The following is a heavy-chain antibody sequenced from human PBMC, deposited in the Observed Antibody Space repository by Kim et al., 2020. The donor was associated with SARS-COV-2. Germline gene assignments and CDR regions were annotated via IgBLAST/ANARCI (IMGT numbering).Heavy chain of an antibody. V-gene: IGHV3-49*01. D-gene: IGHD3-3*01. CDR2: IRMKVHGATT. CDR3: TPYYDFLIGYYRDYYYYGMDV. Sequence: GGSLRLSCTGSGFTFGDYAMSWLRQAPGKGLEWVGFIRMKVHGATTEYTASVKGRFTISRDDSRSIAYLQMNSRKIEDTAVYYCTPYYDFLIGYYRDYYYYGMDVWGQGTTVTVSS. J-gene: IGHJ6*02. CDR1: GFTFGDYA.